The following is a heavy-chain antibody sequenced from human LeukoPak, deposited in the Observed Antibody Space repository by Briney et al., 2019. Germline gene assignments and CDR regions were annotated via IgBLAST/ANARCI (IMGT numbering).Heavy chain of an antibody. Sequence: GGSLRLSCAASGFTFSSYSMTWVRQAPGKGLEWVSSISSSSSYICYADSVKGRFTISRDNAKNSLYLQMNSLRAEDTAVYYCARDSPPTYWGQGTLVTVSS. CDR3: ARDSPPTY. J-gene: IGHJ4*02. CDR1: GFTFSSYS. V-gene: IGHV3-21*01. CDR2: ISSSSSYI.